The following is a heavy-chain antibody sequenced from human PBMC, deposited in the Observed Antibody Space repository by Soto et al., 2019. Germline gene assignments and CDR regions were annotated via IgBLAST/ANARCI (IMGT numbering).Heavy chain of an antibody. CDR1: GDTFNFYS. CDR2: INPILSMS. D-gene: IGHD3-10*01. Sequence: QVQLVQSGAEVKKPGSSVRVSCKASGDTFNFYSINWVRQAPGLGLEWMGRINPILSMSNYAQRFQGRVTMTADKSTTTASMELRSLRSEDTAMYYCASSFGSGYRAFDSWGQGALVTVAS. V-gene: IGHV1-69*02. J-gene: IGHJ4*02. CDR3: ASSFGSGYRAFDS.